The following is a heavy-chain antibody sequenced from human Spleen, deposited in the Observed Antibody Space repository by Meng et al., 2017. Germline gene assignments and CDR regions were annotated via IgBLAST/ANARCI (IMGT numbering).Heavy chain of an antibody. V-gene: IGHV4-34*01. Sequence: QVQLQRWGAGLLKPSETLSLTCVVSGGSFSDYYWSWTRQPPGKGLEWIGEINHRGNTNYNSFLESRVTISVDTSQNSLSLKLSSVTAADSVVYYCARGPTTVAHDFDYWGQGTLVTVSS. CDR2: INHRGNT. CDR1: GGSFSDYY. CDR3: ARGPTTVAHDFDY. J-gene: IGHJ4*02. D-gene: IGHD4-11*01.